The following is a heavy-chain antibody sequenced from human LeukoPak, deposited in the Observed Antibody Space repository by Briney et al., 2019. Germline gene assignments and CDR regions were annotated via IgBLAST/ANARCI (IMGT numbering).Heavy chain of an antibody. CDR1: GFTFSSYA. D-gene: IGHD3-22*01. V-gene: IGHV3-30-3*01. CDR3: ARRYYDTGYFQH. Sequence: PGGSLRLSCAASGFTFSSYAMHWVRQAPGKGLEWVAVISYDGSNKYYADSVKGRFTISRDNSKNTLYLQMNSLRAEDTAVYYCARRYYDTGYFQHWGQGTLVTVSS. J-gene: IGHJ1*01. CDR2: ISYDGSNK.